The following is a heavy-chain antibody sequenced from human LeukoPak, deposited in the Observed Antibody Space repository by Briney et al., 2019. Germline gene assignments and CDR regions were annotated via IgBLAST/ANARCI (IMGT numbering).Heavy chain of an antibody. CDR3: ARGTNLYSNYKH. CDR2: ISAYNGNT. CDR1: GYTFTSYG. D-gene: IGHD4-11*01. J-gene: IGHJ1*01. Sequence: ASVKVSCRASGYTFTSYGISWVRQAPGQGLEWMGWISAYNGNTNYAQKLQGRVTMTTDTSTSTAYMELRSPRSDDTAVYYCARGTNLYSNYKHWGQGTLVTVSS. V-gene: IGHV1-18*01.